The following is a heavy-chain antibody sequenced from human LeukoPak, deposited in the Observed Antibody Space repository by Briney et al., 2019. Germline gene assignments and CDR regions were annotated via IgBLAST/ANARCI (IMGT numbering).Heavy chain of an antibody. D-gene: IGHD3-10*01. Sequence: ASVKVSCKASGYTFTSYYIHWVRQAPGQGLEWMGIINPSGGSTTYAQKFQGRATMTRDTSTGTVYMELSSLRSEDTAVYYCARLHGSESYIDYWGQGTLVTVSS. CDR2: INPSGGST. J-gene: IGHJ4*02. CDR3: ARLHGSESYIDY. CDR1: GYTFTSYY. V-gene: IGHV1-46*01.